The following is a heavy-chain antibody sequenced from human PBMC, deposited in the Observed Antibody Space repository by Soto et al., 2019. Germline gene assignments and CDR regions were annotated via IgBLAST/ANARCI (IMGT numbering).Heavy chain of an antibody. V-gene: IGHV4-30-2*01. CDR1: GASISSGTYP. Sequence: PSETLSLTCSVSGASISSGTYPWSWIRQPPGKGLEWIGYIFHTGSTYYNPSLKSRVTISIDKSKNQFSLNLSSVTAADTAVYYCAGDQRGYYGSGSFSWFGPWGQGTLVTVSS. J-gene: IGHJ5*02. D-gene: IGHD3-10*01. CDR3: AGDQRGYYGSGSFSWFGP. CDR2: IFHTGST.